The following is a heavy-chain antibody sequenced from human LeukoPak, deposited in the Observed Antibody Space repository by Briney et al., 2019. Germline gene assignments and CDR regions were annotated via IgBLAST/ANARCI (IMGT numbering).Heavy chain of an antibody. CDR3: ARADYYGSGSYYKPYPFDY. V-gene: IGHV3-53*01. CDR2: IYSGGST. CDR1: GFTVSSNY. Sequence: GGSLRLSCAASGFTVSSNYMSWVRQAPGKGLEWVSVIYSGGSTYYADSVKGRFTISRDNSKNTLYLQMNSLRAEDTAVYYCARADYYGSGSYYKPYPFDYWGQGTLVTVSS. J-gene: IGHJ4*02. D-gene: IGHD3-10*01.